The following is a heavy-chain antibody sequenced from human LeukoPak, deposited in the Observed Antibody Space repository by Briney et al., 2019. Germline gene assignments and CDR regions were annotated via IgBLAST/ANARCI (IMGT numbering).Heavy chain of an antibody. CDR3: ASSEDRDAFDI. J-gene: IGHJ3*02. CDR2: IYPDDSDT. V-gene: IGHV5-51*01. Sequence: GESLKISCKAFGYSFTSYWIGWVRQMPGKGLEWMGIIYPDDSDTRYSPSFQGQVTISADKSISTAYLQWSSLKASDTAMYYCASSEDRDAFDIWGQGTMVTVSS. CDR1: GYSFTSYW. D-gene: IGHD1-14*01.